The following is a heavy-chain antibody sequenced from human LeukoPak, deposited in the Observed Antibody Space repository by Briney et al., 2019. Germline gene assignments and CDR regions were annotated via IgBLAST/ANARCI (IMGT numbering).Heavy chain of an antibody. J-gene: IGHJ4*02. CDR3: ARRVPDYGVETFDY. V-gene: IGHV5-51*01. CDR1: GYSFTSYW. CDR2: IYPGDSDT. D-gene: IGHD4-17*01. Sequence: GESPKISCKGSGYSFTSYWIAWVRQMPGKDLEWMGIIYPGDSDTTYSPSFQGQVTISVDKSISTAYLQWSSLKASDTAMYYCARRVPDYGVETFDYWGQGTLVTVSS.